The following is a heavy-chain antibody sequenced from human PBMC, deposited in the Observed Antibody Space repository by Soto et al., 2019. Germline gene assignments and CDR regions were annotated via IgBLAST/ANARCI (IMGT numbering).Heavy chain of an antibody. J-gene: IGHJ4*02. D-gene: IGHD6-19*01. V-gene: IGHV3-23*01. Sequence: PGGSLRLSCAASGFTFSSYAMSWVRQPPGKGLNWVSAISGSGGSTFYADSVKGRFTISRDNSKNTLYLQMNSLRAEDTAVYYCAKQSGSAPTRPSIAVAGRYDYWGQGTLVTVSS. CDR3: AKQSGSAPTRPSIAVAGRYDY. CDR2: ISGSGGST. CDR1: GFTFSSYA.